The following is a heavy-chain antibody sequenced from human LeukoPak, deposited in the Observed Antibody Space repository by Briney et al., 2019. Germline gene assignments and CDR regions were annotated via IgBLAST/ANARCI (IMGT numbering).Heavy chain of an antibody. CDR2: FDPEDGET. D-gene: IGHD2-2*01. J-gene: IGHJ6*04. Sequence: ASVKVSCKVSGYTLTELSMHWVRQAPGKGLEWMGGFDPEDGETIYAQKFQGRVTITADESTSTAYMELSSLRSEDTAVYYCARDRPYSAAISPFSYYYYYGMDVWGKGTTVTVSS. V-gene: IGHV1-24*01. CDR1: GYTLTELS. CDR3: ARDRPYSAAISPFSYYYYYGMDV.